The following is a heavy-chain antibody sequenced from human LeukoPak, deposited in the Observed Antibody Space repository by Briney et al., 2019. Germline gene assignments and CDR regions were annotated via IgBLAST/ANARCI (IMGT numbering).Heavy chain of an antibody. CDR2: ISYDGSNK. V-gene: IGHV3-30-3*01. CDR1: GFTFSSYA. D-gene: IGHD3-10*01. CDR3: ARDGEYGSGSYSTDYFDY. J-gene: IGHJ4*02. Sequence: GGSLRLSCAASGFTFSSYAMHWVRQAPGKGLEWVAVISYDGSNKYYADSVKGRFTISRDNSKNTLYLQMNSLRAEDTAVYYCARDGEYGSGSYSTDYFDYWGQGTLVTVSS.